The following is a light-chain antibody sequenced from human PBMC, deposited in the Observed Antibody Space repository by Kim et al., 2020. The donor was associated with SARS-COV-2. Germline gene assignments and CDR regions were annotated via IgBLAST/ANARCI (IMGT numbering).Light chain of an antibody. Sequence: GQSITLSCTGTSSDVGAHYFVSWYQQHPGKAPKLIIYDVTKRPSGVPDRFSGSKSGNTASLTISGLQAGDEADYYCSSYASTSTLVFGGGTQLTVL. V-gene: IGLV2-14*04. CDR2: DVT. J-gene: IGLJ2*01. CDR1: SSDVGAHYF. CDR3: SSYASTSTLV.